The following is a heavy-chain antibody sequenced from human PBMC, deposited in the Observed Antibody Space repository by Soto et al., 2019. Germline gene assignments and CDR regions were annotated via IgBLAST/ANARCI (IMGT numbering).Heavy chain of an antibody. Sequence: GESNKVSWRGAGYSFTGYGIGWVRQMPGKGLEWMGIIYPGDSDTRYSPSFQGQVTISADKSISTAYLQWSSLKASDTAIYFCARASYCSGGNCYIFDYWGQGILVTVSS. CDR2: IYPGDSDT. V-gene: IGHV5-51*01. D-gene: IGHD2-15*01. CDR1: GYSFTGYG. CDR3: ARASYCSGGNCYIFDY. J-gene: IGHJ4*02.